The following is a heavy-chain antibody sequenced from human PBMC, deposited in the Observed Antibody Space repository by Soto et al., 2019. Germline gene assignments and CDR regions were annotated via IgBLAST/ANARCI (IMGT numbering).Heavy chain of an antibody. CDR1: GYTFTSYY. CDR2: INPSGGST. V-gene: IGHV1-46*01. CDR3: ARDLVVLRFLEWSACFDY. D-gene: IGHD3-3*01. J-gene: IGHJ4*02. Sequence: AXVKVSCKASGYTFTSYYMHWVRQAPGQWLEWMGIINPSGGSTSYAQKFQGRVTMTRDTPTSTVYMELSSLRSEDTAVYYCARDLVVLRFLEWSACFDYWGQGTLVTVSS.